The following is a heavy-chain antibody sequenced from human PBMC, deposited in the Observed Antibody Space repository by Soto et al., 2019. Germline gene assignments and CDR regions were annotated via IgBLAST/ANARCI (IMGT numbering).Heavy chain of an antibody. D-gene: IGHD2-2*02. CDR3: ARVSGYCSSTSCYIYYYYYGMDV. J-gene: IGHJ6*02. CDR2: IIPIFGTA. Sequence: QVQLVQSGAEVKKPGSSVKVSCKASGGTFSSYAISWVRQAPGQGLEWMGGIIPIFGTANYGQKFQGRVTITADESKRKAYMELSSLRSEDTAVYYFARVSGYCSSTSCYIYYYYYGMDVWGQGTTVTVSS. V-gene: IGHV1-69*01. CDR1: GGTFSSYA.